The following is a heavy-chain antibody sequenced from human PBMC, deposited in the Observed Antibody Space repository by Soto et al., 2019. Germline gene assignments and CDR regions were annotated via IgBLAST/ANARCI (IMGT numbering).Heavy chain of an antibody. Sequence: SGPTLVNPTQTLTLTCTFSGFSLSTSGVGVGWIRQPPGKALEWLALIYWDDDKRYSPSLKSRLTITKDTSKNQVVLTMTNMDPVDTATYYCAHRPSYCSGGSRYSGFDYWGQGTPLTVSS. CDR3: AHRPSYCSGGSRYSGFDY. CDR2: IYWDDDK. D-gene: IGHD2-15*01. J-gene: IGHJ4*02. V-gene: IGHV2-5*02. CDR1: GFSLSTSGVG.